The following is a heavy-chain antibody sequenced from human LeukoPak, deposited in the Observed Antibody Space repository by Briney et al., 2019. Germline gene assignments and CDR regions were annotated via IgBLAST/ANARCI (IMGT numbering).Heavy chain of an antibody. CDR1: GFTSSSYA. V-gene: IGHV3-30-3*01. J-gene: IGHJ4*02. D-gene: IGHD3-22*01. CDR2: ISYDGSNK. Sequence: GGSLRLSCAASGFTSSSYAMHWVRQAPGKGLEWVAVISYDGSNKYYADSVKGRFTISRDNSKNTLYLQMNSLRAEDTAVYYCAREDYYDSSGPFDYWGQGTLVTVSS. CDR3: AREDYYDSSGPFDY.